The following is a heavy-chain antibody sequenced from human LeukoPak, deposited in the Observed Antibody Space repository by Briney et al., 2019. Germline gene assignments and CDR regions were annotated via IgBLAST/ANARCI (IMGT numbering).Heavy chain of an antibody. CDR2: ISGGGDIT. CDR1: GFNFANHA. CDR3: VREDTPATANY. J-gene: IGHJ4*02. D-gene: IGHD2-21*02. V-gene: IGHV3-23*01. Sequence: GKSLRLSCAASGFNFANHAMSWVRQTAGKGLEWVSAISGGGDITYYADSVKGRFTISRDNSKDTLFLQMHSLRPGDTAVYYCVREDTPATANYWGQGTLVTISS.